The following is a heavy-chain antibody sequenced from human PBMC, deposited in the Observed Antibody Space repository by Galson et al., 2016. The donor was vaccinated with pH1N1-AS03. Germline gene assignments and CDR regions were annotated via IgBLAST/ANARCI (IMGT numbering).Heavy chain of an antibody. V-gene: IGHV3-30*01. CDR3: ARAQHLSTGAFDF. CDR2: ISYDGSHK. J-gene: IGHJ4*02. D-gene: IGHD3-3*02. CDR1: GFTFSNHA. Sequence: SLRLSCAASGFTFSNHAMHWVHQAPGKGLEWVAIISYDGSHKYYADSVKGRFTISRDNSKNTLYLQMNSLRAEDTAVYYCARAQHLSTGAFDFWGQGTLVTVSS.